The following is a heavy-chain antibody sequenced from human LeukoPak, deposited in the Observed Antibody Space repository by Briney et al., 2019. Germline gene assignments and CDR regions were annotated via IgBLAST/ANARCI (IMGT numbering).Heavy chain of an antibody. CDR3: ARGDNSAFDI. V-gene: IGHV3-7*04. CDR2: IKQGESER. Sequence: GGSLGLSCAASGFTFRSYRMNWVRQAPGKGLEGVASIKQGESERYYVDSVNGRFTISRDNAKNSLYLQMNSLRAEDTAVYYCARGDNSAFDIWGQGTMVTVSS. CDR1: GFTFRSYR. J-gene: IGHJ3*02. D-gene: IGHD3-22*01.